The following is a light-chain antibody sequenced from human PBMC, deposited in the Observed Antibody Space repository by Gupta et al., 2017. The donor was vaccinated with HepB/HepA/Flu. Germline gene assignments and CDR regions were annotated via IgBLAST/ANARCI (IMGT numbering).Light chain of an antibody. CDR2: GAS. CDR1: QSVSSSY. CDR3: QQYGSSPFT. J-gene: IGKJ3*01. Sequence: EMVLTRSQGTLSLSPGERATLSCRASQSVSSSYLAWYQQKPGQAPRLLIYGASSRATGIPDRFSGSGSGTDFTLTISRLEPEDFAVYYCQQYGSSPFTFGHGTKVDIK. V-gene: IGKV3-20*01.